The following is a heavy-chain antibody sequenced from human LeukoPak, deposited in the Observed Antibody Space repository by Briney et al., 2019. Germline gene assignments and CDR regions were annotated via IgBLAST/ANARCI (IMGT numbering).Heavy chain of an antibody. CDR3: ARGISSSWYDAFDI. V-gene: IGHV3-53*01. CDR1: GFTVSSNY. D-gene: IGHD6-13*01. Sequence: PGGSLRLSCAASGFTVSSNYMSWVRQAPGKGLEWGSVIYSGGSTYYADSVKGRFTISRDNSKNTLYLQMNSLRAEDTAVYYCARGISSSWYDAFDIWGQGTMVTVSS. J-gene: IGHJ3*02. CDR2: IYSGGST.